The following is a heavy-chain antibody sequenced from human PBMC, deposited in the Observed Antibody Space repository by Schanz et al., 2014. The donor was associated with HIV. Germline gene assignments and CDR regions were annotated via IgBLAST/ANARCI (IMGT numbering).Heavy chain of an antibody. D-gene: IGHD3-10*01. CDR2: INAYNGNT. J-gene: IGHJ4*02. CDR1: GYTFSTYG. Sequence: QVRLIQSGSELKKPGASVKVSCKASGYTFSTYGISWVRQAPGQGLEWMGWINAYNGNTHYAQKFQGRVTMTTDTSTSTAYMELRSLRSDDTAVYYCARVGSGSYYVRYFDYWGQGTLVTVSS. CDR3: ARVGSGSYYVRYFDY. V-gene: IGHV1-18*01.